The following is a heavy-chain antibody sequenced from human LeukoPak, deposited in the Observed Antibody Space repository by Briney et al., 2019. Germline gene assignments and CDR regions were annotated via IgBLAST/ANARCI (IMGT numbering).Heavy chain of an antibody. CDR2: ISGSSGYT. J-gene: IGHJ4*02. Sequence: GGSLRLSRAASGFSFSDYYMSWIRQAPGKGLEWVSYISGSSGYTKYADSVKGRFTISRDNAKNSLYLQVNSLRAEDTAVYYCARGTGTTAYFDYWGQGTLVTVSS. V-gene: IGHV3-11*06. CDR3: ARGTGTTAYFDY. D-gene: IGHD1-1*01. CDR1: GFSFSDYY.